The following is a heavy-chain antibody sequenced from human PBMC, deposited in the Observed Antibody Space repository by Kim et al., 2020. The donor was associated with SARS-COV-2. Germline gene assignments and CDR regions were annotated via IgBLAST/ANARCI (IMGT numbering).Heavy chain of an antibody. D-gene: IGHD6-13*01. J-gene: IGHJ6*02. CDR3: ARDLHLAAASIKGYYYGMDV. Sequence: RVTISVDTSKNQFSLKLSSVTAADTAVYYCARDLHLAAASIKGYYYGMDVWGQGTTVTVSS. V-gene: IGHV4-59*01.